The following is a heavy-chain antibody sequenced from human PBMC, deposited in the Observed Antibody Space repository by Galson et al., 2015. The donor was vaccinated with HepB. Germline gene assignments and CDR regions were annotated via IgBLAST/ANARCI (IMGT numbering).Heavy chain of an antibody. D-gene: IGHD2-2*01. V-gene: IGHV3-48*02. CDR2: ISSSGSTI. CDR1: GFTFSSYS. J-gene: IGHJ4*02. CDR3: ASSIVVPAAPFDY. Sequence: SLRLSCAGSGFTFSSYSFTWVRQAPGKGLQWVPYISSSGSTIHYDASVRGRFTISRDNGKNSVHLQMNSLRDEDTAIYYCASSIVVPAAPFDYWGQGSLDTVSS.